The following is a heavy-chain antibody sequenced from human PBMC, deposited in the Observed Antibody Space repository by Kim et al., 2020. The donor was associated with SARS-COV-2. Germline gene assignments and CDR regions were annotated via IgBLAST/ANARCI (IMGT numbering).Heavy chain of an antibody. CDR2: IRTGNTNT. D-gene: IGHD6-19*01. CDR3: VKAPRDGISVAAY. J-gene: IGHJ4*02. Sequence: GGSLRLSCAASGFTFSTYAMSWVRQAPGKGLEWVSSIRTGNTNTHCADSVKGRFTISRDNSKNTLFLQMNSLRVDDTAIYYCVKAPRDGISVAAYWGQGT. V-gene: IGHV3-23*05. CDR1: GFTFSTYA.